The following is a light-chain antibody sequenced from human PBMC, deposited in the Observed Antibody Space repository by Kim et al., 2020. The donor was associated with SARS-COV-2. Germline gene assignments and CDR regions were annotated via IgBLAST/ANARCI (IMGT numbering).Light chain of an antibody. CDR3: QGWDSTSDHPV. CDR2: YDI. CDR1: TLVSKG. V-gene: IGLV3-21*04. Sequence: PAKTVRSTCGGHTLVSKGADWYQQKPVQAPVLVLYYDIDLPSGIPERFSGSNSGNTASLTISRVEAGDEADYYCQGWDSTSDHPVFGGGTQLTVL. J-gene: IGLJ3*02.